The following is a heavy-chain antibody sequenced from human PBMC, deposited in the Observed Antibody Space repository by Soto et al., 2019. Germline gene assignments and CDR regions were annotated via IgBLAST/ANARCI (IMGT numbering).Heavy chain of an antibody. CDR2: IYSGGST. Sequence: EVQLVESGGGLVQPGGSLRLSCAASGFTVSSNYMSWVRQAPGKGLEWVSVIYSGGSTYYADSVKGRFTISRDNSKNTLYLQMNSLRAEDTAVCYCARDTPGGRDYYGMDVWGQGTTVTVSS. D-gene: IGHD3-16*01. CDR3: ARDTPGGRDYYGMDV. CDR1: GFTVSSNY. J-gene: IGHJ6*02. V-gene: IGHV3-66*01.